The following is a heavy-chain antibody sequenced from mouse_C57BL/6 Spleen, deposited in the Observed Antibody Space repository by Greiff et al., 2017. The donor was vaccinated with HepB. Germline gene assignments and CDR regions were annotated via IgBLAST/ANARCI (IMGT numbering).Heavy chain of an antibody. V-gene: IGHV5-9-1*02. CDR3: TRDGTSNWYFDV. J-gene: IGHJ1*03. CDR2: ISSGGDYI. D-gene: IGHD3-3*01. Sequence: EVQGVESGEGLVKPGGSLKLSCAASGFTFSSYAMSWVRQTPEKRLEWVAYISSGGDYIYYADTVKGRFTISRDNARNTLYLQMSSLKSEDTAMYYCTRDGTSNWYFDVWGTGTTVTVSS. CDR1: GFTFSSYA.